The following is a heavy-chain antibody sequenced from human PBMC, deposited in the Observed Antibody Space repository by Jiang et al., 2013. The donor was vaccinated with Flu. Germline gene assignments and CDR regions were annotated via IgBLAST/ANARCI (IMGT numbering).Heavy chain of an antibody. CDR1: GGTFSSYT. V-gene: IGHV1-69*02. CDR2: IIPILGIA. Sequence: GAEVKKPGSSVKVSCKASGGTFSSYTISWVRQAPGQGLEWMGRIIPILGIANYAQKFQGRVTITADKSTSTAYMELSSLRSEDTAVYYCASALTLVSSSRQGYFDLWGRGTLVTVSS. J-gene: IGHJ2*01. D-gene: IGHD6-13*01. CDR3: ASALTLVSSSRQGYFDL.